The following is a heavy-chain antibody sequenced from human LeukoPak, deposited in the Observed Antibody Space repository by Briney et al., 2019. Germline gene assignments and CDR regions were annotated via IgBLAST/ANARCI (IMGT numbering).Heavy chain of an antibody. CDR3: ARAKLGDFDY. CDR2: VYYSGST. D-gene: IGHD1-7*01. Sequence: SETLSLTCTVSGGSISGSFWSWIRQPPGKGLEWIGYVYYSGSTNYNPSLESRVTISVDTSKNQFSLKLSSVTAADTAVYYCARAKLGDFDYWGQGTLVTVSS. J-gene: IGHJ4*02. V-gene: IGHV4-59*01. CDR1: GGSISGSF.